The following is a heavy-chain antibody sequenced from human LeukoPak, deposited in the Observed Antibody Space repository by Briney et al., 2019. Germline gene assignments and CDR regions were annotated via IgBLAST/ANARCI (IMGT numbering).Heavy chain of an antibody. Sequence: SVKVSCKASGGTFSSYAISWVRQAPGQGLEWMGGIIPIFGTANYAQKFQGRVTITADESTSTAYMELSSLRSEDTAVYYCASSQLGYCSGGSCYSPDYRGQGTLVTVSS. D-gene: IGHD2-15*01. CDR2: IIPIFGTA. V-gene: IGHV1-69*13. CDR3: ASSQLGYCSGGSCYSPDY. CDR1: GGTFSSYA. J-gene: IGHJ4*02.